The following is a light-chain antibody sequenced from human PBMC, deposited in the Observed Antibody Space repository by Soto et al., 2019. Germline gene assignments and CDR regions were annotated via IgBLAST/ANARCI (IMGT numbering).Light chain of an antibody. CDR1: GRDIGAYNY. V-gene: IGLV2-14*01. J-gene: IGLJ1*01. CDR3: SSYTTSYFYV. CDR2: EVE. Sequence: QSVLTQPASVSGSPGQSITISCTGSGRDIGAYNYVSWYQQHPGKAPKLIIYEVENRPSGVSNRFSASKSAFTASLTISGLQAEDEADYSCSSYTTSYFYVFGPGTKVTVL.